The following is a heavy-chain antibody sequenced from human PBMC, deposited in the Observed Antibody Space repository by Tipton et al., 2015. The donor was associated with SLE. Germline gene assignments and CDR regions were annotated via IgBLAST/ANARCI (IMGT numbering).Heavy chain of an antibody. CDR2: IKEDGSDK. D-gene: IGHD3-10*01. CDR3: ARGRAPVYLQFGRVYYHYIDV. V-gene: IGHV3-7*01. J-gene: IGHJ6*03. Sequence: GSLRLSCAASGFTFSSYWMSWVRQAPGKGLEWVANIKEDGSDKYYVDSVKGRFTISRDNAKDSLYLQMNSLRAEDTAVYYCARGRAPVYLQFGRVYYHYIDVWDKGTTVTVSS. CDR1: GFTFSSYW.